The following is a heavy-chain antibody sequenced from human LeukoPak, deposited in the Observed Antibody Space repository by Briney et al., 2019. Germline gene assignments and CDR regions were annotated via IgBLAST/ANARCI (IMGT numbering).Heavy chain of an antibody. CDR2: MNPNSGNT. V-gene: IGHV1-8*01. CDR3: ARENYYDSSGYYRPSADAFDI. D-gene: IGHD3-22*01. CDR1: GYTFSSYD. Sequence: ASVKVSCKASGYTFSSYDINWVRQATGQGLEWMGWMNPNSGNTGYVQKFQGRVIMTRDTSISTAYMELSSLTSEDTAVYYCARENYYDSSGYYRPSADAFDIWGQGTMVTVSS. J-gene: IGHJ3*02.